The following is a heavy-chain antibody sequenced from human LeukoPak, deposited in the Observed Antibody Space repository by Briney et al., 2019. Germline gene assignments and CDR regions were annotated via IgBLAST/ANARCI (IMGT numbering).Heavy chain of an antibody. Sequence: SETLSLTCTVSGGSISSYYWSWIRQPPGKGLEWIGYIYYSGSTNYNPSLKSRVTISVDTSKNQFSLKLSSVTAADTAEYYCARDFYDSSGYYNWFDPWGQGTLVTVSS. CDR1: GGSISSYY. D-gene: IGHD3-22*01. V-gene: IGHV4-59*01. CDR2: IYYSGST. CDR3: ARDFYDSSGYYNWFDP. J-gene: IGHJ5*02.